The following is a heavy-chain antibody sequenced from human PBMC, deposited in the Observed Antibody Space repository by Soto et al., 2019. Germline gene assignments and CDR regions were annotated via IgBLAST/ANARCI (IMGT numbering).Heavy chain of an antibody. J-gene: IGHJ4*02. CDR1: GFTFSSYA. Sequence: EVQLLESGGGLVQPGGSLRLSCAASGFTFSSYAMSWVRQAPGKGLEWVSAISGSGGSTYYADSVKGRFTISRDNSKNTLYLQMNSLRAEDTAVYYCAKAKTIFGVVIPKYYFDYWGQGTLVTVSS. CDR2: ISGSGGST. V-gene: IGHV3-23*01. D-gene: IGHD3-3*01. CDR3: AKAKTIFGVVIPKYYFDY.